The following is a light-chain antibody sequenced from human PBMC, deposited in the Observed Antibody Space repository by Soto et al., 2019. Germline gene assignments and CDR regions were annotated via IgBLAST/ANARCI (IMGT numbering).Light chain of an antibody. Sequence: DIQMPQSPSSLSVSVGDRVTSTCRASQSIGGFLNWYQQTLGKAPKLLIYAASSLQSGVPSRFSGSGSGTDFTLTISSLQPDDFATYYCQQRYSTPLTFGGGTKVEI. CDR1: QSIGGF. CDR2: AAS. V-gene: IGKV1-39*01. CDR3: QQRYSTPLT. J-gene: IGKJ4*01.